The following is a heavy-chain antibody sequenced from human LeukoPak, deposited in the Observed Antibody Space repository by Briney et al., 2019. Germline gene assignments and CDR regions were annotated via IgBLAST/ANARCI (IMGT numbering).Heavy chain of an antibody. D-gene: IGHD1-1*01. CDR3: ARVVTGTGWFDP. CDR2: ISPNSGAT. CDR1: GSTFTVYY. J-gene: IGHJ5*02. Sequence: ASVKVSCKASGSTFTVYYIHWVRQAPGQGLEWMGRISPNSGATNYAQKFQGRVTMARDTSISTAHMELSRLTSDDSAVYYCARVVTGTGWFDPCGQGTLVTVSS. V-gene: IGHV1-2*06.